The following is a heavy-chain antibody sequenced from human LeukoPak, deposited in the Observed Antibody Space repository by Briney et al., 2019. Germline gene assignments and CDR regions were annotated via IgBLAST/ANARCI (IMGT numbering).Heavy chain of an antibody. V-gene: IGHV3-21*01. CDR2: ISSSSSYI. J-gene: IGHJ6*02. CDR1: GFTFSSYS. D-gene: IGHD3-22*01. Sequence: TPGGSLRLSCAASGFTFSSYSMNWVRQAPGKGLEWVSSISSSSSYIYYADSVKGRFTISRDNAKNSLYLQMNSLRAEDTAVYYCAREFYDSSGYPALPGYGMDVWGQGTTVTVSS. CDR3: AREFYDSSGYPALPGYGMDV.